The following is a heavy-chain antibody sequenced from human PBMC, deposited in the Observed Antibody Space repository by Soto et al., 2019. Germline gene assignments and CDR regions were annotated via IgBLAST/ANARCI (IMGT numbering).Heavy chain of an antibody. D-gene: IGHD2-2*01. V-gene: IGHV1-69*01. J-gene: IGHJ3*02. CDR1: GGTFSSYA. Sequence: QVQLVKSGAEVKKPGSSVKVSCKASGGTFSSYAISWVRQAPGQGLEWMGGIIPIFGTANYAQKFQGRVTITADEATSTAYMELSSLRSESKAVYYCAIGFPDIVVVPAARGAFDIWGQGTMVTVSS. CDR2: IIPIFGTA. CDR3: AIGFPDIVVVPAARGAFDI.